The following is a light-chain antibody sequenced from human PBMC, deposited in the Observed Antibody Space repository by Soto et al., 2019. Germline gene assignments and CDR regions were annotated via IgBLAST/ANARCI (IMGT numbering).Light chain of an antibody. CDR2: NTF. CDR3: QQYDALPPT. J-gene: IGKJ1*01. V-gene: IGKV3-20*01. Sequence: EVVSTQSPGTLSLSPGERATLSCRTSQSVVNYQLAWYRQKPGQAPRLLIYNTFHRATGIPDRFSGTGSETDFTLTISGLEPEDFAVYHCQQYDALPPTFGQGTRVEIK. CDR1: QSVVNYQ.